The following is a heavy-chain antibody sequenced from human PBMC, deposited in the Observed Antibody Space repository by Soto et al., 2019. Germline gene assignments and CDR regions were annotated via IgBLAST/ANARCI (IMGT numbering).Heavy chain of an antibody. CDR1: GYSFTSYW. V-gene: IGHV5-51*01. J-gene: IGHJ3*02. D-gene: IGHD4-17*01. CDR2: IYPGDSDT. Sequence: LGESLKISCKGSGYSFTSYWIGWVRQMPGKGLEWMGIIYPGDSDTRYSPSFQGQVTISADKSISTAYLQWSSLKASDTAMYYCARGMTTVTHSDAFDSWGQETMVTVSS. CDR3: ARGMTTVTHSDAFDS.